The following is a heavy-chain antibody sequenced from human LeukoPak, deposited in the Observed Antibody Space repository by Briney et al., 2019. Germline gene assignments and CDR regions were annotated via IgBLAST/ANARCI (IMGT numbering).Heavy chain of an antibody. D-gene: IGHD3-22*01. CDR2: IMPIFNTS. V-gene: IGHV1-69*13. CDR3: ARTYYYDSSGYFD. CDR1: GGTFSDYT. J-gene: IGHJ4*02. Sequence: ASVKVSCKASGGTFSDYTISWVRQAPGQGLEWMGGIMPIFNTSNFAQRFQGRVTITADESTSTAYMEVSGLRFEDTAVYYCARTYYYDSSGYFDWGQGTLVTVSS.